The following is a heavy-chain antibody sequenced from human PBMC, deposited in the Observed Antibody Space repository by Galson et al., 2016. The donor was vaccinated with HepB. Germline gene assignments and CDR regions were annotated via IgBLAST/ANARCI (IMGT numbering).Heavy chain of an antibody. Sequence: SLRLSCAASGFSFRNSAMTWVRQSPGEGLEWVAVVTSSGSTTFFADSVKGRFNISRDNSKNTLYLEMNSLRAEDTALYYCAKAWHYDTGGAYYRYYFDYWGQGTQVIVSS. CDR2: VTSSGSTT. CDR1: GFSFRNSA. V-gene: IGHV3-23*01. J-gene: IGHJ4*02. CDR3: AKAWHYDTGGAYYRYYFDY. D-gene: IGHD3-22*01.